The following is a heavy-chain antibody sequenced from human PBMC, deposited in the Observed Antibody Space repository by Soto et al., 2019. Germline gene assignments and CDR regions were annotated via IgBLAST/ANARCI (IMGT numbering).Heavy chain of an antibody. D-gene: IGHD3-9*01. CDR3: ASSEAYDILNDY. CDR2: INPSGGST. Sequence: XSVKLSCKASGYPLTSSYMRWVRQAPGQGLEWMGIINPSGGSTSYAQKFQGRVTMTRDTSTSTVYMELSSLRSEDTAVYYCASSEAYDILNDYWGQGTLVTVSS. CDR1: GYPLTSSY. J-gene: IGHJ4*02. V-gene: IGHV1-46*01.